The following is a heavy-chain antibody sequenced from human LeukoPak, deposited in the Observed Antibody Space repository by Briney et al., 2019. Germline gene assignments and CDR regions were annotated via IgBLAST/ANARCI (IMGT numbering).Heavy chain of an antibody. Sequence: SETLSLTCTVSGASITSSYWNWIRQPPGKGLEWIGYIYNSGSTNYNPSLKSRIAISVDTSKNQFSLKLSSVTAADTAVYYCARHPLWFGEYYYYYGMDVWGQGTTVTVSS. CDR3: ARHPLWFGEYYYYYGMDV. CDR2: IYNSGST. J-gene: IGHJ6*02. V-gene: IGHV4-59*08. D-gene: IGHD3-10*01. CDR1: GASITSSY.